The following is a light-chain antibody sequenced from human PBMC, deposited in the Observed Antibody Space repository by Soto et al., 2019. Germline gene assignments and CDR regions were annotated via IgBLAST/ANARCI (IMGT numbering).Light chain of an antibody. Sequence: EIVLTQSPATLSLSPGERATLSCRASQSVSSSLAWYQQKPGQAPRLLVYDASNRATGIPARFSGSGSGTDFTLTISSLESEEFAVYYCQQRSSWPPSFGGGTK. J-gene: IGKJ4*01. CDR3: QQRSSWPPS. V-gene: IGKV3-11*01. CDR1: QSVSSS. CDR2: DAS.